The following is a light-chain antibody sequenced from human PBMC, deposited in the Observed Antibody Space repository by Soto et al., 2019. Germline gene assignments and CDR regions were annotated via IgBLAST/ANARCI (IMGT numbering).Light chain of an antibody. CDR2: DAF. J-gene: IGKJ4*01. CDR3: QQRSSWPLT. V-gene: IGKV3-11*01. Sequence: EIVLTQSPATLSLSPGERATLSCRASQSVGSYFAWYQQKPGQAPRLLIYDAFSRATGIPASFSGSGSGTDFTLPISSLEPEDFAVYFCQQRSSWPLTFGGGTMVEIK. CDR1: QSVGSY.